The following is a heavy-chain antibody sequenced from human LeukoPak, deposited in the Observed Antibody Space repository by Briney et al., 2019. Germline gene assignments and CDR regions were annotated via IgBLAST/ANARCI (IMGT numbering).Heavy chain of an antibody. D-gene: IGHD6-13*01. CDR1: GFTFSSYG. CDR3: VRSNWYGDPNLTVGQTDAFDV. CDR2: IRYDGSNK. V-gene: IGHV3-30*02. J-gene: IGHJ3*01. Sequence: GGSLRLSCAASGFTFSSYGMHWVRQAPGKGLEWVAFIRYDGSNKYNADSVKGRFTISREDAKKSLYLQMVRLRAGDTAVYYCVRSNWYGDPNLTVGQTDAFDVWGQGTLVTVSS.